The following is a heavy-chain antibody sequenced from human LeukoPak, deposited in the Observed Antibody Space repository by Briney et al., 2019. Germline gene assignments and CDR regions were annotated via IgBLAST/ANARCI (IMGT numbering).Heavy chain of an antibody. CDR2: MSPKSGGT. D-gene: IGHD1-1*01. CDR3: ARETGSTAGFDY. CDR1: GYTFIDHY. J-gene: IGHJ4*02. Sequence: ASVKVSCKAYGYTFIDHYIHWVRQAPGQGLEWMGWMSPKSGGTNSVQKFQGRVTMTRDTSISTAYMEMSNLTSDDTAVYYCARETGSTAGFDYWGQGTLVTVSS. V-gene: IGHV1-2*02.